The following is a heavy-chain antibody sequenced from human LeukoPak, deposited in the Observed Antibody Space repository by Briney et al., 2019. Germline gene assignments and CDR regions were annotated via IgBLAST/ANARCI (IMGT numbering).Heavy chain of an antibody. CDR2: ISGSGGST. D-gene: IGHD3-22*01. Sequence: GGSLRLSCAASGFTFSSYAMSWVRQAPGKGLEWVSAISGSGGSTYYADSVKGRFTISRDNSKNTLYLQMNSLRAEDTAVYYCAKSRRITMIVVVITLLDAFDIWGQGTMVSVSS. V-gene: IGHV3-23*01. J-gene: IGHJ3*02. CDR1: GFTFSSYA. CDR3: AKSRRITMIVVVITLLDAFDI.